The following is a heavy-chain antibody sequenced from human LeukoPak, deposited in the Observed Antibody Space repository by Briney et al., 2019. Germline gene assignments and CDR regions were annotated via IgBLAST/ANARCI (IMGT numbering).Heavy chain of an antibody. CDR1: GFTFNNYN. V-gene: IGHV3-21*01. Sequence: GGSLRLSCAASGFTFNNYNMNWVRQAPGKALEWVSSITSSSTYIFYADSVKGRFTISRDNAKNSLYLQMNSLGPEDTAVYCCAKDLADYGDYYFDYWGQGTLVTVSS. CDR2: ITSSSTYI. J-gene: IGHJ4*02. CDR3: AKDLADYGDYYFDY. D-gene: IGHD4-17*01.